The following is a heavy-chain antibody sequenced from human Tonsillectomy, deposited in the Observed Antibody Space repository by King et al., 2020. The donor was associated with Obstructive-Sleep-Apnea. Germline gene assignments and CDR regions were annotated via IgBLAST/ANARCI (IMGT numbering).Heavy chain of an antibody. CDR2: VSGSGDST. CDR3: AKTIIQMIRGVIIEGYYFEY. J-gene: IGHJ4*02. D-gene: IGHD3-10*01. V-gene: IGHV3-23*04. Sequence: VQLVESGGGLVQPGGSLRLSCAVSGFTFSSYAMRWVRQAPGKGLVWVSVVSGSGDSTHYADSVKGRFTISRDNSKNTLYLQMNSLRAEDTAVYYCAKTIIQMIRGVIIEGYYFEYWGQGTLVTVSS. CDR1: GFTFSSYA.